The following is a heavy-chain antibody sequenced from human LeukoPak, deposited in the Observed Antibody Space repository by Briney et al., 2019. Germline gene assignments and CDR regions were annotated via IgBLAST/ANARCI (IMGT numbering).Heavy chain of an antibody. V-gene: IGHV3-23*01. CDR3: AKGSYYDILTGYYYYFDY. D-gene: IGHD3-9*01. CDR2: ISGRGGST. J-gene: IGHJ4*02. CDR1: GFTFSSYA. Sequence: GGSLRLSCAASGFTFSSYAMSWVRQAPGKGLEWVSAISGRGGSTYYADSVKGRFTISRDNSKNTLYLQMNSLRAEDTAVYYCAKGSYYDILTGYYYYFDYWGQGTLVTVSS.